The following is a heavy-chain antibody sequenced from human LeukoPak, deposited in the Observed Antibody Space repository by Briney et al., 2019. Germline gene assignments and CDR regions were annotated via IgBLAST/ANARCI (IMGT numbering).Heavy chain of an antibody. CDR2: IYNSGRT. D-gene: IGHD3-22*01. CDR1: GGSISSYY. J-gene: IGHJ4*02. Sequence: SETLSLTCTVSGGSISSYYWSWVRQTPGKGLEWVGYIYNSGRTNYNPSLKSRVTISVDTSKHQFSLKLSSVTAADTAVYYCATYYYESSGYYHFDYWGQGTLVTVSS. V-gene: IGHV4-59*08. CDR3: ATYYYESSGYYHFDY.